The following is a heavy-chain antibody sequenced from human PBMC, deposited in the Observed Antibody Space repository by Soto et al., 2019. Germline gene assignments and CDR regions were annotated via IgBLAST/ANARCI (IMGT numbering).Heavy chain of an antibody. D-gene: IGHD2-15*01. Sequence: QVQLVQSGAEVRPPGSSVKVSCMASGGTFNTYTISWVRQAPGQGLEWMGRIIPLLSITNYAQKFQGRVTITADKSTTAVYVELSGLKSEDTALYWCAGRASAVVAAAPYYFDHWGQGTLVTVSS. CDR2: IIPLLSIT. V-gene: IGHV1-69*02. CDR1: GGTFNTYT. J-gene: IGHJ4*02. CDR3: AGRASAVVAAAPYYFDH.